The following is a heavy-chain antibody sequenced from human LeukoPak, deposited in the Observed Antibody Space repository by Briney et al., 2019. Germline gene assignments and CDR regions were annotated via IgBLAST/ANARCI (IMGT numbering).Heavy chain of an antibody. V-gene: IGHV4-59*11. CDR1: GATISNHN. CDR3: VRDRGSLCYLGY. J-gene: IGHJ4*02. CDR2: NFSREST. Sequence: SETLSFTCTVSGATISNHNWSWIRPPPGKGLEWIWYNFSRESTNHNPSLRRRVTIPVDTSKDQLALKLNSVTAAGTAVYCGVRDRGSLCYLGYWGRETLVPVSS.